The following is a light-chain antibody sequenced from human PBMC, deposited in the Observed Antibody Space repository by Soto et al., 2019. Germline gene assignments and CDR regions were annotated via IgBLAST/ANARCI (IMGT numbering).Light chain of an antibody. Sequence: QSVLTQPPSVSEAPGQRVTISCTGSSSNIGAGYEAHWYQQVPGTAPKLLIYENNNRPSGVPDRFSGSKSGTSASLAITGLQAEDEAEYYCKSYDSSLSGYVFGPGTKVTVL. CDR3: KSYDSSLSGYV. V-gene: IGLV1-40*01. CDR2: ENN. J-gene: IGLJ1*01. CDR1: SSNIGAGYE.